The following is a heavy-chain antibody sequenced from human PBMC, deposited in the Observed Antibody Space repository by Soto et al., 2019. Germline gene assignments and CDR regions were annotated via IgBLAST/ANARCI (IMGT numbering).Heavy chain of an antibody. CDR2: IYWDDDK. CDR3: AHSGGRSGGRKYYFDS. V-gene: IGHV2-5*02. D-gene: IGHD2-15*01. Sequence: QITLKESGPTLVKPTQTLTLTCTFSGFSLSTSGVGVGWIRQPPGKALEWLALIYWDDDKRYSPSLKSRLTISKGSSKTQVVLTMTTMDPVDTATYYCAHSGGRSGGRKYYFDSWGQGTLVTVSS. J-gene: IGHJ4*02. CDR1: GFSLSTSGVG.